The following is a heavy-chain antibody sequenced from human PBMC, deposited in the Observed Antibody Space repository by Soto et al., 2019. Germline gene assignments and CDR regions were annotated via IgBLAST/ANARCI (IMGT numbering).Heavy chain of an antibody. V-gene: IGHV3-48*03. Sequence: GGSLRLSCVASGFVFKNYEMNWVRQAPGKGLEWISYISNSGNTIYVADSMRGRFTISRDNAKNSLFLQMNSLRADGTAVYYCARDIDNRDYYYGLGVWGQGTTVTVSS. CDR1: GFVFKNYE. J-gene: IGHJ6*02. D-gene: IGHD1-20*01. CDR3: ARDIDNRDYYYGLGV. CDR2: ISNSGNTI.